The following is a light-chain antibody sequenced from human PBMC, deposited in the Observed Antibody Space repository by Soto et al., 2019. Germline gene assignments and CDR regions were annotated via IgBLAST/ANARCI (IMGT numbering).Light chain of an antibody. CDR3: HRYGSTPYI. J-gene: IGKJ2*01. V-gene: IGKV3-20*01. CDR2: ETS. Sequence: IVLTQSPGTLSLSPGERVTLSCRASQRVSYNTLAWFQQKPGQAPRLLIYETSTRAAGIPDRFSGSGSGTDFPLAISRLEPEDFAVYFFHRYGSTPYIFGQGTKLEIK. CDR1: QRVSYNT.